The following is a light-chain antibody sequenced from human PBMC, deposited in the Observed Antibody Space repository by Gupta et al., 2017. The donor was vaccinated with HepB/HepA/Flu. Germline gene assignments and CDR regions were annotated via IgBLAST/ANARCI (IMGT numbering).Light chain of an antibody. Sequence: QSVLTQPPSVSGAPGQQVTIPCTGSNSNIGAGYDVHWYQQLPGTAPKLLIFGYSHRPSGVPYRFSGSKSDTSASLAITGLQAEDEADYYCQSYDSSLSAYVFGLGTKVTVL. J-gene: IGLJ1*01. V-gene: IGLV1-40*01. CDR3: QSYDSSLSAYV. CDR1: NSNIGAGYD. CDR2: GYS.